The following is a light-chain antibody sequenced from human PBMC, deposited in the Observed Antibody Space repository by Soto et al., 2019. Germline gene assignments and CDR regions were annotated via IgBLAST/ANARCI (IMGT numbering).Light chain of an antibody. CDR1: QSVTSF. CDR2: DVS. V-gene: IGKV3-11*01. CDR3: QQRSNWPLT. J-gene: IGKJ4*01. Sequence: EIVLTQSPVTLSLSPGERATLSCRASQSVTSFLAWYQQKPGQAPRLLIYDVSQRATGIPARFSGSGSRTDFPLTICSLEPEDFAVYYCQQRSNWPLTFGGGTKVEIK.